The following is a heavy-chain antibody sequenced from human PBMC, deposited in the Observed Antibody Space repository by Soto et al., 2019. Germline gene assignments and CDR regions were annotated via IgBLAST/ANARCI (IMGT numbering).Heavy chain of an antibody. J-gene: IGHJ5*02. CDR3: ARSPYDILTEGVNWFDP. CDR2: IIPIFGTA. V-gene: IGHV1-69*06. D-gene: IGHD3-9*01. CDR1: GVTFSSYA. Sequence: QVQLVQSGAEVKKPGSSVKVSCKASGVTFSSYAISWVRQAPGQGLEWMGGIIPIFGTANYAQKFQGRVTITADKSTRTAYMELCSLRSEDTAVYYCARSPYDILTEGVNWFDPWGQGTLVTVSS.